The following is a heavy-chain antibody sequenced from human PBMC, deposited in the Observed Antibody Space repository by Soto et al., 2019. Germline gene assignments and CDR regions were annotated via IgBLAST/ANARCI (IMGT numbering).Heavy chain of an antibody. CDR2: IKQDGSEK. CDR3: ARVRSCSGGSCSYYFDY. V-gene: IGHV3-7*01. D-gene: IGHD2-15*01. J-gene: IGHJ4*02. CDR1: GFTFSSYW. Sequence: GGSLRLSCAASGFTFSSYWMSWVRQAPGKGLEWVANIKQDGSEKYYVDSVKGRFTISRDNAKNSLYLQMNSLRAEDTAVYYCARVRSCSGGSCSYYFDYWGRGTLVTVSS.